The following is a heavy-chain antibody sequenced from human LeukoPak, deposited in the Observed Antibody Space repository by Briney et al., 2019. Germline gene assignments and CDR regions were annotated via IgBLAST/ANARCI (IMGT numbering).Heavy chain of an antibody. Sequence: SQTLSLTCTVSGGSISRYYTSWIRQPPGKGLEWIGYIYYSGITNYNPTLKTRVTISLDTSKNQFSLKLSSVTAADTAVYYCARTGYGDGAFDIWGQGTMVTVSS. J-gene: IGHJ3*02. V-gene: IGHV4-59*01. CDR3: ARTGYGDGAFDI. CDR1: GGSISRYY. D-gene: IGHD4-17*01. CDR2: IYYSGIT.